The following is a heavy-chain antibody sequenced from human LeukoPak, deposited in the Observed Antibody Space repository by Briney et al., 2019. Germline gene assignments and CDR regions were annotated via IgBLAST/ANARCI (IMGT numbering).Heavy chain of an antibody. D-gene: IGHD3-10*01. CDR3: ARGYGRYGAFDI. Sequence: SETLSLTCAVYGGSFSGYYWSWIRQPPGKGLEWIGEINHSGSTNYNPSLKSRVTISVDTSKNQFSLKLSSVTAADTAVYYCARGYGRYGAFDIWGQGTMVTVSS. J-gene: IGHJ3*02. V-gene: IGHV4-34*01. CDR1: GGSFSGYY. CDR2: INHSGST.